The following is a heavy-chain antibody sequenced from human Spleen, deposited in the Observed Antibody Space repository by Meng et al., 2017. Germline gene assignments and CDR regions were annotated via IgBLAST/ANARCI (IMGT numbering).Heavy chain of an antibody. V-gene: IGHV1-2*02. D-gene: IGHD6-19*01. J-gene: IGHJ1*01. CDR1: RYTVPGFY. CDR2: INPNSDGT. CDR3: ARLRDSSGWPEHFQH. Sequence: QVQVGQAGTEVRKAGASVKFSFKASRYTVPGFYIHWVCRAPGQGLEWMGWINPNSDGTNYAQKFQGRVTMTRDTSISTACMELSSLRSDDTAVYYCARLRDSSGWPEHFQHWGQGTLVTVSS.